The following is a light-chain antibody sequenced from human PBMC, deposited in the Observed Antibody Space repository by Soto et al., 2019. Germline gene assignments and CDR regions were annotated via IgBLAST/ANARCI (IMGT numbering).Light chain of an antibody. CDR3: ISYTSDDVRYV. J-gene: IGLJ1*01. V-gene: IGLV2-14*01. CDR2: EVS. CDR1: NSDVGLYDF. Sequence: QSALTQPASGSGTPGQTITISCTGSNSDVGLYDFVSWYQHHPGRAPKLIVSEVSHRPSGISNRFSGSKSGNTASLTISGLQSEDEADYYCISYTSDDVRYVFGTGTKATVL.